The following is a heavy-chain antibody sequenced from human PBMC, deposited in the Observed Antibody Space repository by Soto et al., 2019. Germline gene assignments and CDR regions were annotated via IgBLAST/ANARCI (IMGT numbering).Heavy chain of an antibody. J-gene: IGHJ5*02. Sequence: SETLSLTCGVSGYSISGGYHWGWIRQPPGKGLEWIASIFRSGATRYNPSLKSRVTISVDTSKNQFSLKLSSVTAADTAIYYCARARGADRPNWFDPWGQGIQVTVSS. CDR1: GYSISGGYH. CDR2: IFRSGAT. D-gene: IGHD1-26*01. CDR3: ARARGADRPNWFDP. V-gene: IGHV4-38-2*01.